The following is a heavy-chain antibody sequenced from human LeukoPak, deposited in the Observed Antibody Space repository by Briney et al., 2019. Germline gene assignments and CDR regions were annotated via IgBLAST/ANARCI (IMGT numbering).Heavy chain of an antibody. CDR3: AKIGDYGRGPLNDY. CDR1: GFTFSSYA. J-gene: IGHJ4*02. V-gene: IGHV3-23*01. CDR2: ISGSGGST. Sequence: PGGSLRLSCAASGFTFSSYAMSWVRQAPGKGLEWVSAISGSGGSTYHADSVKGRFTISRDNSKNTLYLQMNSLRAEDTAVYYCAKIGDYGRGPLNDYWGQGTLVTVSS. D-gene: IGHD4-17*01.